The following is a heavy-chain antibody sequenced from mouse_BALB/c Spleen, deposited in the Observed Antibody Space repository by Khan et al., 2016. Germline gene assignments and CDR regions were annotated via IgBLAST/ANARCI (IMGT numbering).Heavy chain of an antibody. CDR2: ISCYNGAT. V-gene: IGHV1S34*01. CDR3: ARGDYDGYYAMDY. CDR1: GYSFTGYY. D-gene: IGHD2-4*01. J-gene: IGHJ4*01. Sequence: LVKTGASVKISCKASGYSFTGYYIHWVKQSHGKGLEWSGYISCYNGATNYNQKFRGKATFTVDTSSRTAYMPFTSLTSEDSAVYYCARGDYDGYYAMDYWGQVTSVTVSS.